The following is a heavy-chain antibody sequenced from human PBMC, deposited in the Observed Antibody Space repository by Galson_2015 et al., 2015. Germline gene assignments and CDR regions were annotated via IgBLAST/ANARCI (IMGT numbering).Heavy chain of an antibody. V-gene: IGHV1-46*01. CDR3: ARDVAAVAGTNWCFDL. D-gene: IGHD6-19*01. J-gene: IGHJ2*01. Sequence: SVKVSCKASGYTFTTYYIHWVRQAPGQGLEWMGIINPSGGSTSYAQRFQGRVTMTRDTSTSTVYMELSSLRSEDTAVYYCARDVAAVAGTNWCFDLWGRGTLVTVSS. CDR2: INPSGGST. CDR1: GYTFTTYY.